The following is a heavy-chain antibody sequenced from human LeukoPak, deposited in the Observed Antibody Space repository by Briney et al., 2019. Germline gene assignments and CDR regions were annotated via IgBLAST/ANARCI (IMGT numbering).Heavy chain of an antibody. CDR1: GGSFSGYY. CDR2: INHSGSI. D-gene: IGHD4-17*01. J-gene: IGHJ3*02. Sequence: SETLSLTCAVYGGSFSGYYWSWIRQPPGKGLEWIGEINHSGSINRNPSLKSRVTISVDTSKNQFSLKLSSVTAADTAVYYCARFPYGDYEGSAFDIWGQGTMVTVSS. V-gene: IGHV4-34*01. CDR3: ARFPYGDYEGSAFDI.